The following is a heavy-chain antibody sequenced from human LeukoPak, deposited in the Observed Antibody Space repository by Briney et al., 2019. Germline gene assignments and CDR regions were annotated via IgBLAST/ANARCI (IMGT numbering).Heavy chain of an antibody. CDR2: IYSGGST. CDR1: GFTVSSNY. Sequence: GGSLRLSCAASGFTVSSNYMSWVRQAPGKGLEWVPVIYSGGSTYYADSVKGRFTISRDNSKNTLYLQMNSLRAADTAVYYCARESYRSFDYWGQGTLVTVSS. J-gene: IGHJ4*02. V-gene: IGHV3-53*01. CDR3: ARESYRSFDY.